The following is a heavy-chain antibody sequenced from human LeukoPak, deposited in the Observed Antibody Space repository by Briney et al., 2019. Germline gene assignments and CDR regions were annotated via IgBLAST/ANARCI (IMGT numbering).Heavy chain of an antibody. V-gene: IGHV4-59*01. D-gene: IGHD3-3*01. CDR3: ARAPTTIFGVISPLGYFDY. J-gene: IGHJ4*02. CDR1: GGSISSYY. CDR2: IYYSGST. Sequence: SETLSLTCTVSGGSISSYYWSWIRQPPGKGLEWIGYIYYSGSTNYNPSLKSRVTISVDTSKNQFSLKPSSVTAADTAVYYCARAPTTIFGVISPLGYFDYWGQGTLVTVSS.